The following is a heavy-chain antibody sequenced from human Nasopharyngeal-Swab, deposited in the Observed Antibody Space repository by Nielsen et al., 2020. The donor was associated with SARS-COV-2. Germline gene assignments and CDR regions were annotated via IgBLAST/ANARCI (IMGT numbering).Heavy chain of an antibody. D-gene: IGHD4-17*01. CDR3: ARGRDYGDYVDYFDC. V-gene: IGHV4-34*01. J-gene: IGHJ4*02. CDR2: INHSGST. Sequence: RQAPGKGLEWIGEINHSGSTNYNPSLKSRVTISVDTSKNQFSLKLSSVTAADTAVYYCARGRDYGDYVDYFDCWGQGTLVTVSS.